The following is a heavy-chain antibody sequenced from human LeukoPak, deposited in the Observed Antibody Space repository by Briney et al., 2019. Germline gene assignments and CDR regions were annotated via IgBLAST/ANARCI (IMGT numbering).Heavy chain of an antibody. Sequence: PSETLSLTCAVYGGSFSGYYWSWIRQPPGKGLEWIGEINHSGSTNYNPSLKSRVTISVDTSKNQFSLRLSSVTAADTAVYYCARRKVTVFDYWGQGTLVTVSS. CDR3: ARRKVTVFDY. V-gene: IGHV4-34*01. CDR2: INHSGST. D-gene: IGHD4-17*01. J-gene: IGHJ4*02. CDR1: GGSFSGYY.